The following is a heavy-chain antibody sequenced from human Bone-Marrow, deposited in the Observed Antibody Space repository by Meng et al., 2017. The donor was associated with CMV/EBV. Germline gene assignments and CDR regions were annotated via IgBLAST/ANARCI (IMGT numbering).Heavy chain of an antibody. CDR3: AKDIAAGYYYYYGMDV. D-gene: IGHD6-13*01. Sequence: GSLRLSCTVSGGSISSSSYYWGWIRQPPGKGLEWIGSIYYSGSTYYNPSLKSRVTISVDTSKNQFSLKLSSVTAADTAVYYCAKDIAAGYYYYYGMDVWGQGTTVTVSS. CDR1: GGSISSSSYY. V-gene: IGHV4-39*07. J-gene: IGHJ6*02. CDR2: IYYSGST.